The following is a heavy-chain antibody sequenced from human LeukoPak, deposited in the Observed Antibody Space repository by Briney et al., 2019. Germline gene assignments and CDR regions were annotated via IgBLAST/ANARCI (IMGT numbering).Heavy chain of an antibody. CDR2: VSSDGGTT. D-gene: IGHD3-22*01. J-gene: IGHJ4*02. Sequence: GGSLRLSCAASGFTFRNYGMHWVRQAPGKGLEWVAVVSSDGGTTYYADSVKGRFTISRDNSKNTLYLQMNSLRAEDTAVYYCAKNKKWLPGHDYWGQGTLVTVSS. V-gene: IGHV3-30*18. CDR3: AKNKKWLPGHDY. CDR1: GFTFRNYG.